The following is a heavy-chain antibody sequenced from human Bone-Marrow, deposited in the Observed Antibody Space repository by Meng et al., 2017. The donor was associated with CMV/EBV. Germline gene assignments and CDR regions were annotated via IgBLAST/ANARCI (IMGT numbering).Heavy chain of an antibody. Sequence: SCAASGFTFSGYSMNWVHQAPGKGREWVSSISSSTSSLYYADSVKGRFTISRDNAKNSLYLQMNSLRAEGTAVYFCAKAPTRRYYFESWGQGSLVTVSS. CDR3: AKAPTRRYYFES. V-gene: IGHV3-21*01. CDR1: GFTFSGYS. J-gene: IGHJ4*02. D-gene: IGHD5-24*01. CDR2: ISSSTSSL.